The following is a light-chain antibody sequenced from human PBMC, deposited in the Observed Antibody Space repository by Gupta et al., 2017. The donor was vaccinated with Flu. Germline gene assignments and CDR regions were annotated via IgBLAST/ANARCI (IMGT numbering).Light chain of an antibody. CDR2: WAS. J-gene: IGKJ2*01. CDR1: QSVLYNSNKKTY. Sequence: DIVMTQSPDSLTVSLGERATINCKSSQSVLYNSNKKTYLAWYQQKPGQPPRLLIYWASTRQSGVPDRFSGSGSGTDFTLTISTLQAEDVAVYYCQQYSGTPPRYIFGQGTKLEI. CDR3: QQYSGTPPRYI. V-gene: IGKV4-1*01.